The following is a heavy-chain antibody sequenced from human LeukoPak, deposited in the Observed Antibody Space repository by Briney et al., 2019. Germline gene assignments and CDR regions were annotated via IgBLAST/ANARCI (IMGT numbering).Heavy chain of an antibody. Sequence: GGSLRLSCAASGFTFSSYSMNWVRQAPGKGLEWVSYISSSSSTIYYADSVKGRFSISRDNAKNSLYLQMNSLSAEETAVYYCARDRATSGKYAYYFDYWGQGTLVTVSS. V-gene: IGHV3-48*01. J-gene: IGHJ4*02. CDR2: ISSSSSTI. CDR1: GFTFSSYS. CDR3: ARDRATSGKYAYYFDY. D-gene: IGHD1-26*01.